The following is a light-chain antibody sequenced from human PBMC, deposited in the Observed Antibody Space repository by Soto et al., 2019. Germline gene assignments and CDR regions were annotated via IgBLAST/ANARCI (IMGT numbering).Light chain of an antibody. CDR1: QSVSSN. CDR2: GAS. Sequence: EIVMTQSPATLSVSPGERATLSCRASQSVSSNLAWYQQTPGQAPRLLIYGASTRATGIPARFSGSGSGTEFTLTISSLQSEDFAVYYCQQYNNWPRTFGQGTKGDIK. J-gene: IGKJ1*01. CDR3: QQYNNWPRT. V-gene: IGKV3-15*01.